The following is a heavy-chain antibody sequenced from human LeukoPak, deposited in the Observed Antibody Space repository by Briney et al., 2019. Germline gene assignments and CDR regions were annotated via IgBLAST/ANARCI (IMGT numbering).Heavy chain of an antibody. D-gene: IGHD1-1*01. V-gene: IGHV1-18*01. CDR1: GYTFTSYG. J-gene: IGHJ4*02. Sequence: ASVKVSCKASGYTFTSYGITWVRQAPGQGLEWMGWISANNGNTNYAQKLEGRVTVTTDTSTSTAYIELRSLRCDDTAVYSCARGTYNDYWGQGTLVTVSS. CDR2: ISANNGNT. CDR3: ARGTYNDY.